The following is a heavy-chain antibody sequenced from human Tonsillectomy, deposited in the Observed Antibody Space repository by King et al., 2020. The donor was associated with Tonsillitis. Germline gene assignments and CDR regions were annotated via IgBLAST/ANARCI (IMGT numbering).Heavy chain of an antibody. V-gene: IGHV1-18*01. D-gene: IGHD3-10*01. CDR1: GYTFTNYG. Sequence: VQLVESGAEVKKPGASVRVSCKASGYTFTNYGITWVRQAPGQGLEWMGWISAYHGNTNYAQKLQGRVTMTTDTSTSTAYMELRSLRSDDTAVYYCARAGSGTFLPYYYGMDVWGQGTTVTVSS. CDR3: ARAGSGTFLPYYYGMDV. J-gene: IGHJ6*02. CDR2: ISAYHGNT.